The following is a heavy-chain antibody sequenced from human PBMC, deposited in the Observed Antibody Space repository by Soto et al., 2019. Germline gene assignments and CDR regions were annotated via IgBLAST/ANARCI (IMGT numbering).Heavy chain of an antibody. CDR3: AREGSAMATAVHGDYYSGMDV. Sequence: PGGSLRLSCAASGFTFSSYAMHWVRQAPGKGLEYVSAISSNGGSTYYADSVKGRFTISRDTSKDTLYLQMGSLRAEDMAVYYCAREGSAMATAVHGDYYSGMDVWGQGTTVTVS. D-gene: IGHD5-18*01. CDR1: GFTFSSYA. V-gene: IGHV3-64*02. CDR2: ISSNGGST. J-gene: IGHJ6*02.